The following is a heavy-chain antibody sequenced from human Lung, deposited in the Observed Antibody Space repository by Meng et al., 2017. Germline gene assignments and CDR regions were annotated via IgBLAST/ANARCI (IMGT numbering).Heavy chain of an antibody. V-gene: IGHV4-4*02. CDR1: GDSITRTQW. CDR2: ISHSGST. D-gene: IGHD1-7*01. Sequence: QPHQQASGPRLVQPSGTLSLACAVSGDSITRTQWWSWLRQTPGKGLEWIGEISHSGSTVYRPSLQGRVSISLDKSNNEFSLKLTSVTAADTAVYYCARETLRELGLFHYWGQGILVTVSS. CDR3: ARETLRELGLFHY. J-gene: IGHJ4*02.